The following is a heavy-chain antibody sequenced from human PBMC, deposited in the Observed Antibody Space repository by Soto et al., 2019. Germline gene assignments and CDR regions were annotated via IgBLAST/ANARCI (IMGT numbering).Heavy chain of an antibody. V-gene: IGHV4-59*12. CDR2: ICYSGST. D-gene: IGHD1-1*01. Sequence: SETLSLTCTVSGGSISSYYWSWIRQPPGKGLEWIGDICYSGSTNFNPSLKSRVTISVDTSKNQFSLKMSSVTAADTALYYCARVERGTATTVVDAFDIWGPGTMVTVSS. CDR3: ARVERGTATTVVDAFDI. J-gene: IGHJ3*02. CDR1: GGSISSYY.